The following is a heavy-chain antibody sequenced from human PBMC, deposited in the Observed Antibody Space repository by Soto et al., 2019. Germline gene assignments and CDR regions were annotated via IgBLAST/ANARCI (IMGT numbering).Heavy chain of an antibody. CDR1: GYTSTNYG. Sequence: QVQLVQSGAEVKKPGASVKVSCKVSGYTSTNYGISWVRQAPGQGLEWMGWISAHNDNTYYAQKVQGRVTMTTDTSTSTAYMELRSLRSDDTAVYYCAGQIYSGYSWFDPWGQGTLVTVSS. D-gene: IGHD5-12*01. J-gene: IGHJ5*02. V-gene: IGHV1-18*01. CDR3: AGQIYSGYSWFDP. CDR2: ISAHNDNT.